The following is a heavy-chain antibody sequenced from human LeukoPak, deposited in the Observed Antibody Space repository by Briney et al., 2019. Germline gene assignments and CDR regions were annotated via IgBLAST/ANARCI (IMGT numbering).Heavy chain of an antibody. CDR2: IYYSGST. CDR3: ARAIRAPDY. J-gene: IGHJ4*02. V-gene: IGHV4-39*07. Sequence: PSQTLSLTCTVSGGSISSSSYYWGWIRQPPGKGLEWIGSIYYSGSTYYNPSLKSRVTISVDTSKNQFSLKLSSVTAADTAVYYCARAIRAPDYWGQGTLVTVSS. CDR1: GGSISSSSYY.